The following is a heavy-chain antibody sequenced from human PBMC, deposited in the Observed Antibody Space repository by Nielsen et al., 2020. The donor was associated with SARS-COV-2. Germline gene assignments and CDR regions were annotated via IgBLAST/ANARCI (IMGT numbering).Heavy chain of an antibody. J-gene: IGHJ6*02. CDR1: GFTFRSFA. CDR2: IKRSGGST. V-gene: IGHV3-23*01. Sequence: GGSLRLSCAGSGFTFRSFAMHWVRQAPGKGLEWISVIKRSGGSTYYADSVKGRFTISRDNSRNTLYLQMNSLRVEDTAVYYCAKAAKADRVYYYFGLDVWGQGTTVTVSS. CDR3: AKAAKADRVYYYFGLDV. D-gene: IGHD2-15*01.